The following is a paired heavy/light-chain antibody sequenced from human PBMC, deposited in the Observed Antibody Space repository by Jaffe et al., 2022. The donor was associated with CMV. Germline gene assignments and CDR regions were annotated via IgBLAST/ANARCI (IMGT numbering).Heavy chain of an antibody. CDR1: GFTFSSFA. CDR3: VKDYDSSGYYGGWFDP. CDR2: ISGSGGST. Sequence: EVHLLESGGGLVQPGGSLRLSCAASGFTFSSFAMSWVRQTPGKRPVWVSGISGSGGSTYYADSVKGRFIISRDNSKNTLDLQMNSLRAEDTAVYHCVKDYDSSGYYGGWFDPWGQGTLVTVSS. D-gene: IGHD3-22*01. J-gene: IGHJ5*02. V-gene: IGHV3-23*01.
Light chain of an antibody. CDR3: QESYSTPPEYT. Sequence: DIQLTQSPSSLSASVGDRVTITCRASQTIGSYLNWYQQKPGKAPKVLISATSNLQSGVPSRFSGSGSGTDFTLTISSLQPEDFATYYCQESYSTPPEYTFGQGTKLEIK. CDR1: QTIGSY. V-gene: IGKV1-39*01. J-gene: IGKJ2*01. CDR2: ATS.